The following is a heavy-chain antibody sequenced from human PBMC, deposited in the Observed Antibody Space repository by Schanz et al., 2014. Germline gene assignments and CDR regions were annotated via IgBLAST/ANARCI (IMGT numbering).Heavy chain of an antibody. CDR1: GFNVSKSY. CDR2: IYKSGSA. Sequence: EVQVVESGGGLVQPGGSLRLSCVASGFNVSKSYVSWVRQAPGKGLEWVSLIYKSGSAFYADSVKGRLTISRDSSSNTLYVQVNSLRPEDTAVYYCARAVRHGYCNVVGCQNGGWFDIWGQGTLVTVSS. CDR3: ARAVRHGYCNVVGCQNGGWFDI. D-gene: IGHD2-2*03. J-gene: IGHJ4*02. V-gene: IGHV3-66*02.